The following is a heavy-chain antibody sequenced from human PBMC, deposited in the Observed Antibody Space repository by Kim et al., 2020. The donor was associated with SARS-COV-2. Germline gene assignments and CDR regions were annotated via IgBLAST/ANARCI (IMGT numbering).Heavy chain of an antibody. CDR2: IYSGGST. J-gene: IGHJ6*02. CDR1: GFTVSSNY. Sequence: GGSLRLSCAASGFTVSSNYMSWVRQAPGKGLEWVSVIYSGGSTYYADSVKGRFTISRDNSKNTLYLQMNSLRAEDTAVYYCARDGDSRRDYGMDVWGQGTTVTVSS. V-gene: IGHV3-53*01. CDR3: ARDGDSRRDYGMDV. D-gene: IGHD6-13*01.